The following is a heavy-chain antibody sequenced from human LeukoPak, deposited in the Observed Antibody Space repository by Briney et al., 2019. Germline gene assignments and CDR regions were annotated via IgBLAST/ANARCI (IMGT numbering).Heavy chain of an antibody. D-gene: IGHD3-10*01. CDR2: IRYDGSNK. V-gene: IGHV3-30*02. CDR3: ARVGSGYYGSGYFDY. J-gene: IGHJ4*02. Sequence: GGSLRLSCAASGFTFSSYGMHWVRQAPGKGLEWVAFIRYDGSNKYYADSVKGRFTISRDNAKNTLYLQMNSLRAEDTAVYYCARVGSGYYGSGYFDYWGQGTLVTVSS. CDR1: GFTFSSYG.